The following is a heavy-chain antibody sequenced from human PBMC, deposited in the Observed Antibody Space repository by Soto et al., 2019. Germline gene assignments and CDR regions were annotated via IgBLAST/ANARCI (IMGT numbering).Heavy chain of an antibody. J-gene: IGHJ6*02. V-gene: IGHV1-2*02. CDR2: INPTSGGT. D-gene: IGHD6-19*01. Sequence: QMQLVQSGAEVKKPGASVKVSCKASGYTFTAYYMHWLRLAPGQGLEWLGWINPTSGGTNYPQKFQGRFTVTRDTSINTAYMELSSLRSDDTAVYYCARGRSSGWPYYYGMDVWGQGTTVTVSS. CDR3: ARGRSSGWPYYYGMDV. CDR1: GYTFTAYY.